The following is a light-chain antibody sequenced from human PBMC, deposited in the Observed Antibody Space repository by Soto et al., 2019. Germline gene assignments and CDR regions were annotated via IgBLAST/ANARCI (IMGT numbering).Light chain of an antibody. Sequence: EILMTQSPATLSVSPGERATLSCRASQSVDSNLAWYQQKPGQAPRLLIYGASTRATGISARFSGSGSGTEFTLTSSRLQSEDFGVYYCQQYNNWWTFGQGTKVEI. CDR3: QQYNNWWT. V-gene: IGKV3-15*01. CDR2: GAS. J-gene: IGKJ1*01. CDR1: QSVDSN.